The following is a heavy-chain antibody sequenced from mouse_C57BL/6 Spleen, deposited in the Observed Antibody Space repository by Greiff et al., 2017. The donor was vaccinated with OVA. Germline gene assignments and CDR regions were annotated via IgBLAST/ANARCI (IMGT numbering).Heavy chain of an antibody. CDR3: ARDTVAYAMDY. CDR2: ISSGSSTI. D-gene: IGHD1-1*01. Sequence: DVQLVESGGGLVKPGGSLKLSCAASGFTFSDYGMHWVRQAPEKGLEWVAYISSGSSTIYYADNVKGRFTISRDNAKNTLFLQMTSLRSEDTAMYYCARDTVAYAMDYWGQGTSVTVSS. J-gene: IGHJ4*01. CDR1: GFTFSDYG. V-gene: IGHV5-17*01.